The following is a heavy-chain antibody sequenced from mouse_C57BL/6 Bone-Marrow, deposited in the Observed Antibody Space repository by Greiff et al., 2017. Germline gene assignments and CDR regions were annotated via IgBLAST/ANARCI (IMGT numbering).Heavy chain of an antibody. CDR1: GYSITSGYD. D-gene: IGHD1-1*01. J-gene: IGHJ2*01. Sequence: EVQLQESGPGMVKPSQSLSLTCTVTGYSITSGYDWHWIRHFPGNKLEWMGYISYSGSTNYNPSLKSRISITHDTSKNHFFLKLNSVTTEDTATYYCARVIYYGSRVYFDYWGQGTTLTVSS. CDR3: ARVIYYGSRVYFDY. CDR2: ISYSGST. V-gene: IGHV3-1*01.